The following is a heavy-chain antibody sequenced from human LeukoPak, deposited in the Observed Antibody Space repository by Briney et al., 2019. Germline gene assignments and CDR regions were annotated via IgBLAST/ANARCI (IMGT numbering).Heavy chain of an antibody. Sequence: PGGSLRLSCAASGFTFSSYSMNWVRQAPGKGLEWVSSISSSSSYIYYADSVKGRFTISRDNAKNSLYLQMNSLRAEDTAAYYCARDYCSGGSCHDYWGQGTLVTVSS. CDR3: ARDYCSGGSCHDY. CDR2: ISSSSSYI. J-gene: IGHJ4*02. CDR1: GFTFSSYS. D-gene: IGHD2-15*01. V-gene: IGHV3-21*01.